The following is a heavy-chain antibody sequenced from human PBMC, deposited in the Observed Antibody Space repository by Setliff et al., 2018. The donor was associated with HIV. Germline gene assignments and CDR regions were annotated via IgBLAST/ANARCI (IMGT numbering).Heavy chain of an antibody. CDR2: IKSKTDGGTA. V-gene: IGHV3-15*05. CDR3: AKDPSLGRSGWYFHYYYGMDV. D-gene: IGHD6-19*01. Sequence: GGSLRLSCAASGFTFSNAWMSWVRQAPGKGLEWVGRIKSKTDGGTADYAAPVKGRFTISRDDSKNTLYLQMNSLQTEDTAVYYCAKDPSLGRSGWYFHYYYGMDVWGQGTTVTVSS. CDR1: GFTFSNAW. J-gene: IGHJ6*02.